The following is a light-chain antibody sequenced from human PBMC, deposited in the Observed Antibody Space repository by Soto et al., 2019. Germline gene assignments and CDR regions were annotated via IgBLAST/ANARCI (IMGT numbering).Light chain of an antibody. CDR1: SSNIGAGYD. V-gene: IGLV1-40*01. CDR3: QSYDSSMSAWV. Sequence: QSVLTQPPSVSGAQGQRVTISCPEGSSNIGAGYDVHWYQQLPGTAPKLLIYGNSNRPSGVPDRFSGSKSGTSASLAITGLQAEDEADYYCQSYDSSMSAWVFGGGTKLTVL. J-gene: IGLJ3*02. CDR2: GNS.